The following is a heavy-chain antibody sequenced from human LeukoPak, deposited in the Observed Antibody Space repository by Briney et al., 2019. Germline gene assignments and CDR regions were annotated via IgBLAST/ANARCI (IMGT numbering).Heavy chain of an antibody. Sequence: GGPLRLSCAASGFTFSSYWMSWVRQAPGKGLEWVANIKQDGSEKYYVDSVKGRFTISRDNAKNSLYLQMNSLRAEDTAVYYCARGEGSSWSPFDYWGQGTLVTVSS. D-gene: IGHD6-13*01. CDR2: IKQDGSEK. V-gene: IGHV3-7*01. CDR1: GFTFSSYW. CDR3: ARGEGSSWSPFDY. J-gene: IGHJ4*02.